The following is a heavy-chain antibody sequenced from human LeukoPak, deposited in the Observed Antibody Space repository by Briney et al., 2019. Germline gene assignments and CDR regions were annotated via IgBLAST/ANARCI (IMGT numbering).Heavy chain of an antibody. CDR3: ARSAGSGWYFGEFDC. V-gene: IGHV1-18*01. Sequence: ASVTVSCKASGYTFTSYGISWVRQAPGQGVEWMGWISGYNGNTNYAQKLQGRVTITTDTSTSTAYMELRSLRSDDTAVYYCARSAGSGWYFGEFDCWGQGTLVTVSS. CDR2: ISGYNGNT. D-gene: IGHD6-19*01. J-gene: IGHJ4*02. CDR1: GYTFTSYG.